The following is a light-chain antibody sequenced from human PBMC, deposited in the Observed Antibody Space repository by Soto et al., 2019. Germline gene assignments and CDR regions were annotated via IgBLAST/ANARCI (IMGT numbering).Light chain of an antibody. CDR3: QQYDTYPWT. CDR2: DAS. J-gene: IGKJ1*01. Sequence: DIQMTQSPTTLSASVGDRVIITCRASQRMSAWLAWYQQKPGKSPKLLIYDASSLENGVPSRFSGSGSGTEFTLTISSLQPYDFATYYCQQYDTYPWTFGQGTKVDIK. CDR1: QRMSAW. V-gene: IGKV1-5*01.